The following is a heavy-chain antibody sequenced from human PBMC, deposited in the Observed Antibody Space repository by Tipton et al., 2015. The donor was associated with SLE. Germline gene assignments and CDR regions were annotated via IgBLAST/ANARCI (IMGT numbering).Heavy chain of an antibody. Sequence: SLRLSCAASGFTFSSYAMHWVRQAPGKGLEWVAVISYDGSNKYYADSVKGRFTISRDNSKNTLYLQMNSLRAEDTAVYYCARVPPLAKSAFDLWGQGTMVTVSS. V-gene: IGHV3-30*04. J-gene: IGHJ3*01. D-gene: IGHD5-12*01. CDR2: ISYDGSNK. CDR3: ARVPPLAKSAFDL. CDR1: GFTFSSYA.